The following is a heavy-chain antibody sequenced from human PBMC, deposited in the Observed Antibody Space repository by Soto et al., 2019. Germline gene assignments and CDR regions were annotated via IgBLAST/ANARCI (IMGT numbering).Heavy chain of an antibody. D-gene: IGHD5-12*01. Sequence: SETLSLTCTVSDGSVSSGSYYWTWMRQPPGKGLEWIGYIYSSGSTLYNPSLKSRVIISADTSMNQFSLKLSSVTAADTAVYYCARDSLALFDSWGQGTLVTVS. V-gene: IGHV4-61*01. CDR3: ARDSLALFDS. CDR2: IYSSGST. J-gene: IGHJ4*02. CDR1: DGSVSSGSYY.